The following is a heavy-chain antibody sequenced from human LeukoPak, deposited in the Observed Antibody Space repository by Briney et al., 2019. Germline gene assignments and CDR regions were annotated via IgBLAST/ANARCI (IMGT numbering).Heavy chain of an antibody. V-gene: IGHV1-8*01. CDR3: ARVRADNVLRFLEWSYYFDF. J-gene: IGHJ4*02. D-gene: IGHD3-3*01. CDR2: MDPNSGNT. CDR1: RYTFTSYD. Sequence: ASVKVSCKASRYTFTSYDVNWVRQAPGQGLEWVGWMDPNSGNTGYAQKIQGRVTMTRNTSISTAYMELSSLTSEDTAVYYCARVRADNVLRFLEWSYYFDFWGQRTLVTVP.